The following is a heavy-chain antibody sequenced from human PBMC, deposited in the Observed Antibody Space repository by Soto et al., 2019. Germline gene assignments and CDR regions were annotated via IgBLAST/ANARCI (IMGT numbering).Heavy chain of an antibody. J-gene: IGHJ5*02. V-gene: IGHV4-59*02. Sequence: QMQLQASGPGLVKPSETLSLTCNVSGASVSHGYCSWIRQPPGKALEWIGFMYFGGSFNYNPSLTSRATIAVETSKNQFSMKLTSVTASDTAVYYFARRYYDSTGFAVDPWGQGTLVTVSS. CDR1: GASVSHGY. D-gene: IGHD3-22*01. CDR3: ARRYYDSTGFAVDP. CDR2: MYFGGSF.